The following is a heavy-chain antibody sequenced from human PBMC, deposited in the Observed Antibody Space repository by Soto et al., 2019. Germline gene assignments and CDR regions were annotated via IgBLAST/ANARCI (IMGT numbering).Heavy chain of an antibody. D-gene: IGHD2-15*01. J-gene: IGHJ6*02. Sequence: PGGSLRLSCAASGFTFSSYSMNWVRQAPGKGLEWVSSISSSSSYIYYADSVKGRFTISRDNAKNSLYLQMNSLRAEDTAVYYCARTAVPIHCSGGSCYSGDYYYYYGMDVWGQGTTVTVSS. CDR2: ISSSSSYI. CDR1: GFTFSSYS. CDR3: ARTAVPIHCSGGSCYSGDYYYYYGMDV. V-gene: IGHV3-21*01.